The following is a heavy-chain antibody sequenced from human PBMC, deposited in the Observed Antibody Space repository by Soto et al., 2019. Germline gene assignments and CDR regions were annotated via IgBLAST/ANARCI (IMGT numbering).Heavy chain of an antibody. Sequence: GGSLRLSCAASGFTVSSNYMSWVRQAPGKGLEWVSVLYSGGSTYYADSVKGRFTISRDNSKNTLYLQMNSLRAEDTAVYYCARRGGGYSYGYWGQGTLVTVSS. CDR3: ARRGGGYSYGY. J-gene: IGHJ4*02. CDR1: GFTVSSNY. D-gene: IGHD5-18*01. V-gene: IGHV3-53*01. CDR2: LYSGGST.